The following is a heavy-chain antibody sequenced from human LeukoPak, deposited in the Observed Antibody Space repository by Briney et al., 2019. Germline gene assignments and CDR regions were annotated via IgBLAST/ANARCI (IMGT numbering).Heavy chain of an antibody. Sequence: GGSLRLSCAASGFTFSSYEMNWVRQAPGEGLEWVSYISESGTTMYYADSVKGRFTISRDNTKNSLYLQMNSLRAEDTAVYYCTRVAEAAAFDSWGQGTLVTVSS. V-gene: IGHV3-48*03. J-gene: IGHJ4*02. CDR1: GFTFSSYE. CDR2: ISESGTTM. D-gene: IGHD6-13*01. CDR3: TRVAEAAAFDS.